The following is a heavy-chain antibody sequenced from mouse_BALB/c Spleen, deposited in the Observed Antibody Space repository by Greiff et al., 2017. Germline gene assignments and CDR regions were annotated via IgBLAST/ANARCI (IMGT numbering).Heavy chain of an antibody. D-gene: IGHD2-3*01. CDR1: GYSITSDYA. CDR3: ARCFSYDGYYRYYAMDY. Sequence: VQLKQSGPGLVKPSQSLSLTCTVTGYSITSDYAWNWIRQFPGNKLEWMGYISYSGSTSYNPSLKSRISITRDTSKNQFFLQLNSVTTEDTATYYCARCFSYDGYYRYYAMDYWGQGTSVTVSS. V-gene: IGHV3-2*02. CDR2: ISYSGST. J-gene: IGHJ4*01.